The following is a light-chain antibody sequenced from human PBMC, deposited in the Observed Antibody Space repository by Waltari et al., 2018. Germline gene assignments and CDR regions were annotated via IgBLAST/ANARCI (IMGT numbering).Light chain of an antibody. CDR3: QQYNSYPT. CDR1: QSISSW. Sequence: DIQMTQSPSTLSASVGDRLPITCRASQSISSWLAWYQQKPRKAPKRLIYKASSLESGVPSRFGGSGSGTEFTLTISSLQPDDFATYYCQQYNSYPTFGQGTKVEIK. J-gene: IGKJ1*01. CDR2: KAS. V-gene: IGKV1-5*03.